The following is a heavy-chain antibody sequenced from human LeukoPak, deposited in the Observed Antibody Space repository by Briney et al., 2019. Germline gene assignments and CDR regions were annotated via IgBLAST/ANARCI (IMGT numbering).Heavy chain of an antibody. J-gene: IGHJ4*02. V-gene: IGHV3-21*01. CDR2: ISVRSNYI. CDR1: GYTFSSYS. CDR3: VRLRRNSDTSGFYYYYDF. D-gene: IGHD3-22*01. Sequence: RGGSLRLSCLASGYTFSSYSINWVRQAPGKGLEWVSSISVRSNYIYYADSVRGRFRISRDDARDSLYLQMNSLRAEDTAVYYCVRLRRNSDTSGFYYYYDFWGQGTLVTVSS.